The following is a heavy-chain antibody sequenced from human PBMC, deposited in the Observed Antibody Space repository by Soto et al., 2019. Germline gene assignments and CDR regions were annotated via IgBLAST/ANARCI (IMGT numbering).Heavy chain of an antibody. CDR2: IYYSGST. CDR1: GGSITSSSYY. Sequence: PSETLSLTCTVSGGSITSSSYYWGWIRQPPGKGLEWIGSIYYSGSTYCNPSLKSRVTISVDTSKSQFSLELNSVTAADTSVYYCARPPTASLDAFEIWGQGTMVTVSS. V-gene: IGHV4-39*01. CDR3: ARPPTASLDAFEI. J-gene: IGHJ3*02.